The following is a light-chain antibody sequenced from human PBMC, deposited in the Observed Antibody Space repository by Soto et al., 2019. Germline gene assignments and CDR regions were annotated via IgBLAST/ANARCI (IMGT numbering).Light chain of an antibody. J-gene: IGKJ5*01. CDR2: AAS. CDR1: QGITNY. V-gene: IGKV1-27*01. CDR3: QQGYSAPPIT. Sequence: DIQMTHAPSSLSASVGDRVTITCRASQGITNYLAWYQQKPGTVPRLLIYAASTLQSGVPSRFSGSGSGTAFTLTISSLQPEDVAIYYCQQGYSAPPITFGQGTRLDIK.